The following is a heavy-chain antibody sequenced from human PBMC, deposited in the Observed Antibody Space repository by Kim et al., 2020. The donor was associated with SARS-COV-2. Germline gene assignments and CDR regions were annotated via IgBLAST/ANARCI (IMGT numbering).Heavy chain of an antibody. Sequence: GGSLRLSCAASGFTFSSYGMHWVRQAPGKGLEWVAVIWYDGGNKYYADSVKGRFTISRDNSKNTLYLQMNSLRAEDTAVYYCARDLVVPAVRYYYYYGMDVWGQGTTVTVSS. J-gene: IGHJ6*02. D-gene: IGHD2-2*01. CDR2: IWYDGGNK. CDR1: GFTFSSYG. CDR3: ARDLVVPAVRYYYYYGMDV. V-gene: IGHV3-33*01.